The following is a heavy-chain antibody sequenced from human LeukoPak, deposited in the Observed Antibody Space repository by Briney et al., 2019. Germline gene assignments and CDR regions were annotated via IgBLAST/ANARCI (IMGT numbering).Heavy chain of an antibody. CDR3: ARDSGSYYFPAHDAFDI. V-gene: IGHV1-18*01. Sequence: ASVKVSCKASGYTFTSYGISWVRQAPGQGLEWMGWISAYNGNTNYAQKLQGRVTMTTDTSTSTAYMELRSLRSDDTAVYYCARDSGSYYFPAHDAFDIWGQGTMVTVSS. J-gene: IGHJ3*02. CDR1: GYTFTSYG. D-gene: IGHD1-26*01. CDR2: ISAYNGNT.